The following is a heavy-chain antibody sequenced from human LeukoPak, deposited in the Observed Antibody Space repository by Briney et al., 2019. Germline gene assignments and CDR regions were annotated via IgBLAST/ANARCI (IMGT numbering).Heavy chain of an antibody. J-gene: IGHJ4*02. CDR1: GGSISSYY. CDR3: AREGIVVIPAGYSYQIDS. D-gene: IGHD2-2*01. V-gene: IGHV4-59*12. Sequence: PSETLSLTCTVSGGSISSYYWSWIRQPPGKGLEWIGYIYYSGSTNYNPSLKSRVVISVDTSKNQFSLELSSVTAADTAVYYCAREGIVVIPAGYSYQIDSWGQGTLVTVSS. CDR2: IYYSGST.